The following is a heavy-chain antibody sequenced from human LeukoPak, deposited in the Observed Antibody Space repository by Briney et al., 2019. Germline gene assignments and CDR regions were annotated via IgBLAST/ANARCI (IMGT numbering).Heavy chain of an antibody. CDR3: ARHKSSSTTWFDP. CDR1: GGSISSSSYY. Sequence: PSETLSLTCTVSGGSISSSSYYWGWIRQPPGKGLEWIGSIYYSGSTCYNPSLKSRVTISVDTSKNQFSLKLSSVTAADTAVYYCARHKSSSTTWFDPWGQGTLVTVSS. D-gene: IGHD6-13*01. CDR2: IYYSGST. V-gene: IGHV4-39*01. J-gene: IGHJ5*02.